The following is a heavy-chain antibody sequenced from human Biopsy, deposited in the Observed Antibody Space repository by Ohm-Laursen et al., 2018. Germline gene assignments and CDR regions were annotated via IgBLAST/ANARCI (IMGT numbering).Heavy chain of an antibody. CDR3: ARGSGSGFYFDQ. CDR1: GGSISSDY. V-gene: IGHV4-59*01. D-gene: IGHD2-15*01. CDR2: IYYSGST. J-gene: IGHJ4*02. Sequence: SETLSLTCTVSGGSISSDYWSWIRQTPGKGLEWIGYIYYSGSTNYNPSLKSRVTISVDTSKNQFSLRLNSVTAADTAVYYCARGSGSGFYFDQWGQGTLVTVSS.